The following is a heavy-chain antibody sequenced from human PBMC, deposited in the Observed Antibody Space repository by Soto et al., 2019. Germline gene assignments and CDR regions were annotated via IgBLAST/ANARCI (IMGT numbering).Heavy chain of an antibody. CDR1: GGSFSGYY. D-gene: IGHD5-18*01. J-gene: IGHJ6*02. CDR2: INHSGST. CDR3: ARGGRGYSYGLTLGYYYYGMDV. V-gene: IGHV4-34*01. Sequence: PPETLSLTCAVYGGSFSGYYWSWIRQPPGKGLEWIGEINHSGSTNYNPSLKSRVTISVDTSKNQFSLKLSSVTAADTAVYCCARGGRGYSYGLTLGYYYYGMDVWGQGTTVTVSS.